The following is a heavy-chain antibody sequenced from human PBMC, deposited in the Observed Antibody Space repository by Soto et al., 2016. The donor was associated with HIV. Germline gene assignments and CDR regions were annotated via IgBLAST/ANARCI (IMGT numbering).Heavy chain of an antibody. CDR3: MVETVAAINY. J-gene: IGHJ4*02. CDR2: IKQDGSEK. CDR1: GFTFSYYW. V-gene: IGHV3-7*02. Sequence: EVQLVESGGGLVQPGGSLRLSCAASGFTFSYYWMTWVRQAPGKGLEWVANIKQDGSEKYYVDSVKGRFTISRDNPKNSLYLQMNSLRAEDTAVYYCMVETVAAINYVGQGTLVTVSS. D-gene: IGHD2-2*02.